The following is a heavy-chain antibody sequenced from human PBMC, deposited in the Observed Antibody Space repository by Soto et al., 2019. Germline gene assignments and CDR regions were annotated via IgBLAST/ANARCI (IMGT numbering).Heavy chain of an antibody. CDR3: ARGVSGWSPFDV. Sequence: QVQLVQSGAELKKPGASVKVSCKASGYTSTDYYVHWLRQDPGQGLEWMGWINPKSGVTHYAQKFQGWVTLTRDTSVSTAYMELNRLKSDDTAVFFCARGVSGWSPFDVWGQGTLVTVSS. V-gene: IGHV1-2*04. D-gene: IGHD6-19*01. CDR1: GYTSTDYY. CDR2: INPKSGVT. J-gene: IGHJ4*02.